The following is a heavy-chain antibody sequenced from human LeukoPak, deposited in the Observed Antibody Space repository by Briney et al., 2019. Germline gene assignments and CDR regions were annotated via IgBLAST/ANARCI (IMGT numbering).Heavy chain of an antibody. V-gene: IGHV4-59*08. D-gene: IGHD7-27*01. Sequence: SETLSLTCTVSGGSISNYYWSWIPQPPGKRLEWIGYVSYSGSSSSNPSLESRVTISVDMSKNQFSLRLSSVTASDTAVYYCARLQGRGDNYLDYWGQGTLVTVSS. CDR2: VSYSGSS. CDR1: GGSISNYY. CDR3: ARLQGRGDNYLDY. J-gene: IGHJ4*02.